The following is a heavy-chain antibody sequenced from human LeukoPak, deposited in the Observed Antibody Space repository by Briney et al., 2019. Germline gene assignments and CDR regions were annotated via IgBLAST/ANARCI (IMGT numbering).Heavy chain of an antibody. CDR1: GGSISNYL. CDR2: VSYSGKT. D-gene: IGHD3-22*01. CDR3: ARVLTYYYDSSGYYPRIDYYYYMDV. V-gene: IGHV4-59*13. Sequence: SETLSLTCTVSGGSISNYLWSWIRQPPGKGLEWIGYVSYSGKTDYTPSLKSRVTISLDASKNQFSLKLSSVTAADTAVYYCARVLTYYYDSSGYYPRIDYYYYMDVWGKGTTVTISS. J-gene: IGHJ6*03.